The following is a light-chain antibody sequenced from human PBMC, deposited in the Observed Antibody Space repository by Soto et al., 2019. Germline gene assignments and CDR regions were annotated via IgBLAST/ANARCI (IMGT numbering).Light chain of an antibody. CDR3: QQYNSYPWN. CDR1: QSISSW. J-gene: IGKJ1*01. Sequence: DIQMTQSPSTLSASVGDRVTITCRASQSISSWLAWYQQKPVIGPKILISKASILEGGVPSRFSGSGSGTEFTFTISSLQTDAVAHYYYQQYNSYPWNFGQGTKVEIK. V-gene: IGKV1-5*03. CDR2: KAS.